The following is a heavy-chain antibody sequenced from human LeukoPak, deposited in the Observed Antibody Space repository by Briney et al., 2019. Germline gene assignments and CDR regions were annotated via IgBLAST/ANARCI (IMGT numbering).Heavy chain of an antibody. V-gene: IGHV1-2*02. CDR3: ARSNHYYGSGSGDAFDI. J-gene: IGHJ3*02. CDR2: IIPRSGGT. D-gene: IGHD3-10*01. Sequence: ASVKVSCKPSGYTFTGYYMHWVRQAPGQGLEWMGWIIPRSGGTNYAQKFQGRVTMTRDTSINTAYMELSRLRSGDTAVYYCARSNHYYGSGSGDAFDIWGQGTMVTVSS. CDR1: GYTFTGYY.